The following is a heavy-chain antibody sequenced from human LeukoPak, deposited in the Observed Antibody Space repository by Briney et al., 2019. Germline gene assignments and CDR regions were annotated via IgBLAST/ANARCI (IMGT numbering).Heavy chain of an antibody. J-gene: IGHJ6*02. D-gene: IGHD3-22*01. CDR2: ISAYNGNT. V-gene: IGHV1-18*01. CDR1: GYTFTSYG. CDR3: ARILTRITMIVNTDYGMDV. Sequence: GASVKLSCKASGYTFTSYGISWVRQAPGQGLEWMGWISAYNGNTNYAQKLQGRVTMTTDTSTSTAYMELRSLRSDDTAVYYCARILTRITMIVNTDYGMDVWGQGTTVTVSS.